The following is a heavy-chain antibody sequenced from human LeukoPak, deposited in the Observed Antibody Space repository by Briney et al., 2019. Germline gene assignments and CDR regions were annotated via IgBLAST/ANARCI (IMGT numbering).Heavy chain of an antibody. D-gene: IGHD6-6*01. V-gene: IGHV3-20*04. J-gene: IGHJ6*03. CDR2: INWNGGST. CDR3: ARDPSGAPREYYYYYMDV. CDR1: GFTFDDYG. Sequence: GGSLRLSCAASGFTFDDYGMSWVRQAPGKGLEWVSVINWNGGSTGYADSVKGRFTISRDNAKNSLYLQMNSLRAEDTALYYCARDPSGAPREYYYYYMDVWGKGTTVTVSS.